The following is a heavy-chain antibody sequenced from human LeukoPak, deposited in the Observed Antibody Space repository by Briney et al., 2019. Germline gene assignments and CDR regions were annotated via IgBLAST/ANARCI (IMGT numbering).Heavy chain of an antibody. CDR1: GGSISSWC. D-gene: IGHD6-6*01. CDR3: AKGFWPEGQLDPFDY. V-gene: IGHV4-4*07. CDR2: ICLSADT. J-gene: IGHJ4*02. Sequence: SETLSLTCSVSGGSISSWCWNWIRQPAGKGLEWVGRICLSADTNYKPSLKSRVIMSADMSNNEISLKLTSVTAADTAIYYCAKGFWPEGQLDPFDYWGQGILVTVSS.